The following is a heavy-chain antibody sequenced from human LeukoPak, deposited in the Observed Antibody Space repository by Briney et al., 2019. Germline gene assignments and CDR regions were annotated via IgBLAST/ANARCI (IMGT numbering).Heavy chain of an antibody. J-gene: IGHJ4*02. V-gene: IGHV4-34*01. CDR2: INHSGST. CDR1: GGSFSGYY. D-gene: IGHD4-23*01. Sequence: SETLSLTCAVYGGSFSGYYWSWIRQPPGKGLEWIGEINHSGSTNYNPSLKSRVTISVDTPKNQFSLKLSSVTAADTAVYYCARGGNFRDFDYWGQGTLVTVSS. CDR3: ARGGNFRDFDY.